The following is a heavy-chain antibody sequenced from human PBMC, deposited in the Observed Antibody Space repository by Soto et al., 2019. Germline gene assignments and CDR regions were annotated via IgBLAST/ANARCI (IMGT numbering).Heavy chain of an antibody. D-gene: IGHD3-22*01. CDR2: ISSSSSYI. V-gene: IGHV3-21*01. Sequence: VGSLRLSCAASGFTFSSYSMNWVRQAPGKGLEWVSSISSSSSYIYYADSVKGRFTISRDNAKNSLYLQMNSLRAEDTAVYYCARAHYYDTLGLGYWGQGTLVTVSS. CDR1: GFTFSSYS. J-gene: IGHJ4*02. CDR3: ARAHYYDTLGLGY.